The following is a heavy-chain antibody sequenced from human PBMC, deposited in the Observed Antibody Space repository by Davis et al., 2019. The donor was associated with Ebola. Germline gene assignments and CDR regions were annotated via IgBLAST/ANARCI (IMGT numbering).Heavy chain of an antibody. J-gene: IGHJ6*04. CDR1: GYTFTSYD. CDR2: MNPENGNT. D-gene: IGHD2-2*01. Sequence: AASVKVSCKPSGYTFTSYDINWVRQATGQGLEWMGWMNPENGNTGYAERFQGRVTMTRDTSISTAYMELSSLRSDDTAVYYCTRFVAARVVVPGVGNRRSMDVWGRGTTVIVSS. CDR3: TRFVAARVVVPGVGNRRSMDV. V-gene: IGHV1-8*01.